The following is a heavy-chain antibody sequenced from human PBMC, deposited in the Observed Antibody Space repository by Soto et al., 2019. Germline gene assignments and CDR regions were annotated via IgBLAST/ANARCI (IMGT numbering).Heavy chain of an antibody. Sequence: ASLKVSCKASGYTFTSYAMHWVRQAPGQRLEWMGWINAGNGNTKYSQKFQGRVTITRDTSASTAYMELSSLRSEDTAVYYCARGEYYDFWSEAHYYYGMDVWGQGTTVTVSS. J-gene: IGHJ6*02. CDR3: ARGEYYDFWSEAHYYYGMDV. CDR2: INAGNGNT. CDR1: GYTFTSYA. D-gene: IGHD3-3*01. V-gene: IGHV1-3*01.